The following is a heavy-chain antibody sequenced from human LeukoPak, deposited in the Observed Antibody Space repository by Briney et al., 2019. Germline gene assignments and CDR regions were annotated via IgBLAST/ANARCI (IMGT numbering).Heavy chain of an antibody. CDR1: AYSFTSYW. CDR3: ARGVQWLVPAAFDY. J-gene: IGHJ4*02. CDR2: IYPGDSDT. D-gene: IGHD6-19*01. Sequence: GESLKISCKGSAYSFTSYWIGCVRQMPGKGLEWMGIIYPGDSDTRYSPSFQGQVTISADKSISTAYPQWSSLKASDTAMYYCARGVQWLVPAAFDYWGQGTLVTVSS. V-gene: IGHV5-51*01.